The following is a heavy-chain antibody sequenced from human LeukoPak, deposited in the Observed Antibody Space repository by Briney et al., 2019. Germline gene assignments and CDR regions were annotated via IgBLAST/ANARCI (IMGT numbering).Heavy chain of an antibody. D-gene: IGHD3-10*01. CDR1: GGSISSGGYY. J-gene: IGHJ6*02. CDR3: ARAYGSGSPSADV. V-gene: IGHV4-31*03. CDR2: TYYSGST. Sequence: PSETLSLTCTVSGGSISSGGYYWSWIRQHPGKGLEWIGYTYYSGSTYYNPSLKSRVTISVDTSKNQFSLKLSSVTAADTAVYYCARAYGSGSPSADVWGQGTTVTVSS.